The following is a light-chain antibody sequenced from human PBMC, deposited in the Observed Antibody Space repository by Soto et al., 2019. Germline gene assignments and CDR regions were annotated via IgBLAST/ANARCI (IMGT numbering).Light chain of an antibody. J-gene: IGLJ2*01. CDR3: AAWDDNLSAL. CDR1: SSNIGSNY. CDR2: RNN. Sequence: QSVLTQPPSASGTPGQRVTISCSGSSSNIGSNYVSWYQQLPGTAPKLLIYRNNQRPSGVPDRFSGSKSDTSASLAISGLRSEDEPDYYCAAWDDNLSALFGGGTKVTVL. V-gene: IGLV1-47*01.